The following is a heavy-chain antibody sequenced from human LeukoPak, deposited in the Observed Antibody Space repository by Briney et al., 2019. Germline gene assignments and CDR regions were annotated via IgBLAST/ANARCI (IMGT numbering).Heavy chain of an antibody. CDR3: ARLMRGWYGVDY. Sequence: GGSLRLSCAATGFTFSDYYRSWIRQAPGKGLEWVSYISSSGSTIFYADSVKGRFTISRDNAKNSLYLQMNSLRAEDTAVYYCARLMRGWYGVDYWGQGTLVTVSS. CDR2: ISSSGSTI. CDR1: GFTFSDYY. J-gene: IGHJ4*02. V-gene: IGHV3-11*01. D-gene: IGHD6-19*01.